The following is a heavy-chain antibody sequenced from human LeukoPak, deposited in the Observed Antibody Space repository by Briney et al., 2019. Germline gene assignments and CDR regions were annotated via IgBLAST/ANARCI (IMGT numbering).Heavy chain of an antibody. CDR1: GYTFTGYY. CDR3: ARDRMDARDSYYYYYYMDV. J-gene: IGHJ6*03. Sequence: SVKVSCKASGYTFTGYYMHWVRQAPGQGLEWMGGIVPIFGTADYAQKFQGRVTITADESTSTAYMELSSLRSEDTAVYYCARDRMDARDSYYYYYYMDVWGKGTTVTISS. CDR2: IVPIFGTA. D-gene: IGHD2-2*03. V-gene: IGHV1-69*13.